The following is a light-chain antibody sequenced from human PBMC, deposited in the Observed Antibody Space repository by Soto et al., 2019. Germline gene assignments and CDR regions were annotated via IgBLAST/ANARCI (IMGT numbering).Light chain of an antibody. V-gene: IGKV3-11*01. CDR3: QQRYNWPPT. CDR1: QRVSSY. Sequence: EIVLTQSPATLSLSPGERATLSCRASQRVSSYLAWYQQKPGQAPRLLIYDASNRSTGIPARFSGSGSGTDFTLTIGSLEPEDFALYYCQQRYNWPPTFGQGTRLEI. CDR2: DAS. J-gene: IGKJ5*01.